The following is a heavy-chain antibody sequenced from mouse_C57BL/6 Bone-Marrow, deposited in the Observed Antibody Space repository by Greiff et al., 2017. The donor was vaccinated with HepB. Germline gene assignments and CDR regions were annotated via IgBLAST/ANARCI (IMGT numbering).Heavy chain of an antibody. CDR2: INPSSGYT. CDR1: GYTFTSYW. J-gene: IGHJ3*01. CDR3: ARKFCDFDEEAWFAY. V-gene: IGHV1-7*01. D-gene: IGHD2-4*01. Sequence: QVQLKQSGAELAKPGASVKLSCKASGYTFTSYWMHWVKRRPGQGLEWIGYINPSSGYTKYNQKFKDKATLTTDTSSSTASMQLSSLTCEDSAVYYCARKFCDFDEEAWFAYWGQGTLVTVSA.